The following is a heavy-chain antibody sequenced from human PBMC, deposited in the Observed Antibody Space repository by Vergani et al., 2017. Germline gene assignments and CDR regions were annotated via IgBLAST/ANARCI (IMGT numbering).Heavy chain of an antibody. CDR1: GFTFSSYA. J-gene: IGHJ5*02. D-gene: IGHD6-19*01. V-gene: IGHV3-23*01. CDR3: AKSFSGSYNWFDP. Sequence: EVQLLESGGGLVQPGGSLRLSCAASGFTFSSYAMSWVRQAPGKGLEWVSAISGSGGSTYYADSVKGRFTISRDNSKNTLSLQMNSLSAEDTAVYYCAKSFSGSYNWFDPWGQGTLVTVSS. CDR2: ISGSGGST.